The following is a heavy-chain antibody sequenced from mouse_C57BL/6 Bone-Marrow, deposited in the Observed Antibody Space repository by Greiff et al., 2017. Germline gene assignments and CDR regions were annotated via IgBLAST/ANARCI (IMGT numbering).Heavy chain of an antibody. J-gene: IGHJ2*01. D-gene: IGHD2-3*01. CDR2: ISDGGSYT. Sequence: EVHLVESGGGLVKPGGSLKLSCAASGFTFSSYAMSWVRQTPEKRLEWVATISDGGSYTYYPDNVKGRFTISRDNAKNNLYLQMSHLKSEDTAMYYCAREGGGGWLLLFDYWGQGTTLTVSS. CDR1: GFTFSSYA. CDR3: AREGGGGWLLLFDY. V-gene: IGHV5-4*01.